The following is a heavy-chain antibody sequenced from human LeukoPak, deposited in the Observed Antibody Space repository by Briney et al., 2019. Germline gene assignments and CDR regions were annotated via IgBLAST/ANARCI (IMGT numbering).Heavy chain of an antibody. CDR1: GFTLSSYW. J-gene: IGHJ4*02. CDR2: IKQDGSVK. D-gene: IGHD1-26*01. V-gene: IGHV3-7*01. Sequence: PGGSLRLSCAAPGFTLSSYWMSWVRQAPGKVQKRVDNIKQDGSVKQYVDSVKGRFIISRDNAKNSLYLQMNSLRAEDTAMYYCARDATSHWEYWGQGTLVTVSS. CDR3: ARDATSHWEY.